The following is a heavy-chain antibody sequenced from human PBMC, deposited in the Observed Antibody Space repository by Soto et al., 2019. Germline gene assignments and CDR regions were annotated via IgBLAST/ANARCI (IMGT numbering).Heavy chain of an antibody. J-gene: IGHJ4*02. CDR1: GGSISSSGYS. D-gene: IGHD6-19*01. Sequence: QLQLQESGSGLVKPSQTLSLTCAVSGGSISSSGYSWSWVRQPPGKGLEWIGYIYHSGSTYYNPSLKSRVTISVDRSKNQFSLKLSYVTAADTAVYYCARAGDLGAVAVDYWGQGTLVTVSS. V-gene: IGHV4-30-2*01. CDR3: ARAGDLGAVAVDY. CDR2: IYHSGST.